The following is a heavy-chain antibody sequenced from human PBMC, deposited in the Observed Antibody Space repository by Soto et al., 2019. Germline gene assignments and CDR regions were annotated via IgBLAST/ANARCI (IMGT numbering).Heavy chain of an antibody. CDR1: GFTFRYYA. CDR2: ISYGESNK. Sequence: QVQLVESGGGVVQPGGSLRLSCAASGFTFRYYALHWVRQAPGKGLEWVAVISYGESNKYYADSVKGRFTISRSNSKNPLYPQMTSLRGEDTAVYYCARVPRPEAACTFKYWGQGTLVTVSS. V-gene: IGHV3-30*04. D-gene: IGHD6-13*01. CDR3: ARVPRPEAACTFKY. J-gene: IGHJ4*02.